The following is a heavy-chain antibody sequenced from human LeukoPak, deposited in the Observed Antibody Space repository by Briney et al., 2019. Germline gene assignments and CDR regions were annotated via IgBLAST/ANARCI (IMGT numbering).Heavy chain of an antibody. J-gene: IGHJ3*02. V-gene: IGHV3-43D*03. CDR1: GFTFDDYA. CDR2: ISWDGGST. Sequence: GGSLRLSCAASGFTFDDYAMHWGRQAPGKGLEWVSLISWDGGSTYYADSVKGRFTISRDNSKNSLYLQMNSLRAEDTALYYCAKEGLRYFDWHFDIWGQGTMVTVSS. CDR3: AKEGLRYFDWHFDI. D-gene: IGHD3-9*01.